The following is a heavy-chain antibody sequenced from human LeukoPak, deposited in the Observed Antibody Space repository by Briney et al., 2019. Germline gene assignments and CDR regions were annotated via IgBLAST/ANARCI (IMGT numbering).Heavy chain of an antibody. J-gene: IGHJ5*02. CDR3: ARGVGVGAPRSGS. V-gene: IGHV4-59*01. CDR1: GGSISSYY. Sequence: SETLSLTCTVSGGSISSYYWSWIRQPPGKGLEWIGHIYYSGSANYSPSLKRRVTISVDTSKSQFSLRLNSVTAADTAVYYCARGVGVGAPRSGSWGQGTLVTVSS. CDR2: IYYSGSA. D-gene: IGHD1-26*01.